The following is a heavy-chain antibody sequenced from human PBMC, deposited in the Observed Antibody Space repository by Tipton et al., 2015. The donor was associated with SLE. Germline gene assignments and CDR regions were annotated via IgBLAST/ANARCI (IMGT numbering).Heavy chain of an antibody. V-gene: IGHV4-39*07. CDR2: IYYSGST. CDR3: ARETYGGGYYVWGSYRSNWFDP. D-gene: IGHD3-16*02. J-gene: IGHJ5*02. Sequence: TLSLTCTVSGGSISSSSYYWGWIRQPPGKGLKWIGSIYYSGSTYYNPSLKSRVTISVDTSKNQFSLKLSSVTAADTAVYYCARETYGGGYYVWGSYRSNWFDPWGQGTLVTVSS. CDR1: GGSISSSSYY.